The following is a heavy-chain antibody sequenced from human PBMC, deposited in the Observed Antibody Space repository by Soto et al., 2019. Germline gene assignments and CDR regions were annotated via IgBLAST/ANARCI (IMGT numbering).Heavy chain of an antibody. J-gene: IGHJ4*02. V-gene: IGHV4-61*01. D-gene: IGHD3-3*01. CDR1: GGSFKSGSYS. CDR3: ARDFAHFDY. Sequence: SETLSLTCTVSGGSFKSGSYSWSWIRQPPGKGLEWIGYVYHTGRNSYNPSLKRRVSISMDTSKNQFSLKLDSVTAADTAVYFCARDFAHFDYWGQGNL. CDR2: VYHTGRN.